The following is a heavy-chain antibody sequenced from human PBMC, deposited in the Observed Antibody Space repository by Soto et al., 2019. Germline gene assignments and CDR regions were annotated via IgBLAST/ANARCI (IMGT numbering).Heavy chain of an antibody. CDR1: GFTFSNYA. CDR2: ISGSGGTT. V-gene: IGHV3-23*01. J-gene: IGHJ4*02. D-gene: IGHD3-10*01. CDR3: AKVLTGTMVRGVTHFH. Sequence: GGSLRLSCAASGFTFSNYAMNWVRQAPGKGLEWVSGISGSGGTTYYADSVKGRFTISGDNSKNTLYLQMNSLRAEDTAVYYCAKVLTGTMVRGVTHFHWGQGTLVTVSS.